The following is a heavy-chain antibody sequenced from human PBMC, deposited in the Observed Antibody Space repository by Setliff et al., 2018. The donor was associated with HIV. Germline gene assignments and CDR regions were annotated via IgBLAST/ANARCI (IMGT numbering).Heavy chain of an antibody. Sequence: SETLSLTCTVSGGSISSSSYYWGWIRQPPGKGLEWIGSIYYSGSTYYNPSLKSRVTMSVDTSKNQFSLRLSSVTAADTAVYYCARHHYWGNGSPNWFDPWGQGTLVTVS. CDR1: GGSISSSSYY. J-gene: IGHJ5*02. V-gene: IGHV4-39*01. D-gene: IGHD1-26*01. CDR3: ARHHYWGNGSPNWFDP. CDR2: IYYSGST.